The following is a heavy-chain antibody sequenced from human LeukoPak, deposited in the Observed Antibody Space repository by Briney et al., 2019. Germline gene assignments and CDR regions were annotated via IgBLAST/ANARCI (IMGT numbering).Heavy chain of an antibody. CDR3: ARVKTAAGGSYYFGY. D-gene: IGHD6-13*01. Sequence: GGSLRLSCVASGFTFSNYAISWVRQAPGKGLELVSGIYGSDDKTVYGDAVKGRFTISRDNSKNTLYLQMNSLRAEDTAVYYCARVKTAAGGSYYFGYWGQGTLVTVSS. J-gene: IGHJ4*02. CDR1: GFTFSNYA. CDR2: IYGSDDKT. V-gene: IGHV3-23*01.